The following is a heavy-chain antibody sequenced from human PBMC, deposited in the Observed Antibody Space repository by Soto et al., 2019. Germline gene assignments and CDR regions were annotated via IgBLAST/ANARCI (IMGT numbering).Heavy chain of an antibody. CDR2: IYYSGST. J-gene: IGHJ4*02. D-gene: IGHD3-9*01. CDR1: GGSISSSSYY. Sequence: QLQLQESGPGLVKPSETLSLTCTVSGGSISSSSYYWGWIRQPPGKGLEWIGSIYYSGSTYYNPSLKSRVTISVDTSKNQCSLKLSSVTAADTAVYYCARWDDILTGYYEWGQGTLVTVSS. CDR3: ARWDDILTGYYE. V-gene: IGHV4-39*01.